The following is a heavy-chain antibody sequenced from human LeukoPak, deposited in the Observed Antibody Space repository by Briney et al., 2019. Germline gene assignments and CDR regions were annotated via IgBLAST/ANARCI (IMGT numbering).Heavy chain of an antibody. CDR2: IKSDGST. J-gene: IGHJ5*01. Sequence: GGSLTLSCPASGFTFSSYWMHWVRQTPGKGLMWVSRIKSDGSTIYADSVQGRFIISRDNAKNMVYLQMNSLRAEDTAIYYCARAITYFYGSVTYDWFDSWGQGTLVTVSS. V-gene: IGHV3-74*01. CDR3: ARAITYFYGSVTYDWFDS. D-gene: IGHD3-10*01. CDR1: GFTFSSYW.